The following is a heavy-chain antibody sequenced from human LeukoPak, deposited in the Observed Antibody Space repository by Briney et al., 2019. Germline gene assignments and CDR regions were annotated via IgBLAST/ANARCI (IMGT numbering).Heavy chain of an antibody. V-gene: IGHV4-39*01. J-gene: IGHJ4*02. CDR2: IYYSGST. CDR3: ARQLGYCSSTSCYADKVDY. D-gene: IGHD2-2*01. CDR1: GGSISSSSYY. Sequence: SGTLSLTCTVSGGSISSSSYYWGWIRQPPGKGLEWIGSIYYSGSTYYNPSLKSRVTISVDTSKNQFSLKLSCVTAADTAVYYCARQLGYCSSTSCYADKVDYWGQGTLVTVSS.